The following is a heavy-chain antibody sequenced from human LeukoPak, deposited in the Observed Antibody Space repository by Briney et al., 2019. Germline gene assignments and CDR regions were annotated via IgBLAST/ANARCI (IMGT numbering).Heavy chain of an antibody. CDR2: ISGSGGST. D-gene: IGHD3-22*01. J-gene: IGHJ4*02. Sequence: GGSLRLSCAASGFTFSDYYMSWVRRAPGKGLEWVSAISGSGGSTYYADSAKGRFTISRDNSKNTLYLQMNSLRAEDTAVYYCAKDQHYYDSSGYGVWGQGTLVTVSS. CDR3: AKDQHYYDSSGYGV. V-gene: IGHV3-23*01. CDR1: GFTFSDYY.